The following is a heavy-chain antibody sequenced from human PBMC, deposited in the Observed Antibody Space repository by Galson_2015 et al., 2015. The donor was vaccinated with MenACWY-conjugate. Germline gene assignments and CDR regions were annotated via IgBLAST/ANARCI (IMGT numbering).Heavy chain of an antibody. CDR2: VGNADGNK. CDR3: ATDYKNNWDYGGYFDY. CDR1: GFTLNSYA. Sequence: SLRLSCAASGFTLNSYAMHWGRQAGGQGLEWVGDVGNADGNKFYADSLKGRFTISRDNSKRTLFLQMNSLKTEDTAVYYCATDYKNNWDYGGYFDYWGQGTLVTVSS. V-gene: IGHV3-30-3*01. D-gene: IGHD4-23*01. J-gene: IGHJ4*02.